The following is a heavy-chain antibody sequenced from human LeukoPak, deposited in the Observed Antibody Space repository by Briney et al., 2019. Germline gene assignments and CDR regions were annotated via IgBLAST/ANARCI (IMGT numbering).Heavy chain of an antibody. CDR2: ISSSGSTI. CDR3: AELGITMIGGV. V-gene: IGHV3-48*03. CDR1: GFTFSSYE. D-gene: IGHD3-10*02. Sequence: GGSLRLSCAASGFTFSSYEMNWVRQAPGQGLEWVSYISSSGSTIYYADSVKGRFTIARDNAKNSLYLQMNSLRAEDTAVYYCAELGITMIGGVWGKGTTVTISS. J-gene: IGHJ6*04.